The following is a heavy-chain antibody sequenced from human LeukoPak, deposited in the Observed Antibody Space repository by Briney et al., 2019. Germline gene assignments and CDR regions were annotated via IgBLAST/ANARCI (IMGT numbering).Heavy chain of an antibody. CDR2: IYPGDSDT. Sequence: GESLKISCEGSGYSFTSCWIGWVRQMPGKGLEWMGIIYPGDSDTRYSPSFQGQVTISADKSISTAYLQWSSLKASDTAMYYCARARYCSGGRCYFDYWGQGTLVTVSS. J-gene: IGHJ4*02. V-gene: IGHV5-51*01. CDR3: ARARYCSGGRCYFDY. D-gene: IGHD2-15*01. CDR1: GYSFTSCW.